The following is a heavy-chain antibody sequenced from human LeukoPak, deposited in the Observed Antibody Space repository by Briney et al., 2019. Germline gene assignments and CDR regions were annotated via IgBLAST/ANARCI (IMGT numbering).Heavy chain of an antibody. J-gene: IGHJ4*02. CDR3: ASHLMVFDY. D-gene: IGHD3-10*01. CDR2: INHSGST. Sequence: TETLSLTCAVYGGSFSGYYWSWIRQPPGKGLEWIGEINHSGSTNYNPSLKSRVTISVDTSKNQFSLKLSSVTAADTAVYYCASHLMVFDYWGQGTLVTVSS. V-gene: IGHV4-34*01. CDR1: GGSFSGYY.